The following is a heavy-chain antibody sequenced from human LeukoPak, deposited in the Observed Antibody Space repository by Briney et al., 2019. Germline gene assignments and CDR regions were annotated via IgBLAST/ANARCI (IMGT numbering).Heavy chain of an antibody. Sequence: SETLSLTCSVSGCSISSYYWSWIRHPPGKGLKGIGYSYYSGSTNYNPSLKSRVTISVDTSRNQFFLKLNSVTAADTAVYYCARGDGYYTDIDYWGQGALVTVSS. J-gene: IGHJ4*02. CDR2: SYYSGST. V-gene: IGHV4-59*01. CDR3: ARGDGYYTDIDY. CDR1: GCSISSYY. D-gene: IGHD3-3*01.